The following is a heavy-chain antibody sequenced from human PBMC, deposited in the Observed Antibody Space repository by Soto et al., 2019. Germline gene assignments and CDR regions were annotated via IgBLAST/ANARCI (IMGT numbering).Heavy chain of an antibody. V-gene: IGHV4-34*01. CDR3: ARGGRPLECFAP. Sequence: PSETLSLTCGVYGGSFSDYYWSWIRQTPGKGLEWIGEINQSGDTNYSPSLKSPVTISIDTSKNEFSLRLTSVTAADTAVYYCARGGRPLECFAPWGQGILVTVSS. D-gene: IGHD1-1*01. J-gene: IGHJ5*02. CDR2: INQSGDT. CDR1: GGSFSDYY.